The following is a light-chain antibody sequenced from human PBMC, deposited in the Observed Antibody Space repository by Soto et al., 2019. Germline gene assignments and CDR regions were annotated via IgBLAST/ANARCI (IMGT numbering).Light chain of an antibody. Sequence: DIQMTQSPSSLSASVGDRVTITCRASQNINTYLNWYQQKPGKAPKLLIFAASSLQSGVPSRFSGSGSRTDFTLTISRRPPEDFATYYCQQRSTAPFTFGPGTKVAIK. CDR3: QQRSTAPFT. V-gene: IGKV1-39*01. CDR1: QNINTY. CDR2: AAS. J-gene: IGKJ3*01.